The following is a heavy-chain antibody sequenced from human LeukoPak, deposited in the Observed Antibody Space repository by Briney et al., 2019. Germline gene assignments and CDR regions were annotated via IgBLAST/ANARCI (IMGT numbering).Heavy chain of an antibody. CDR3: ARDSSGRPYYTDY. V-gene: IGHV3-64*01. Sequence: GGSLRLSCAASGFTFSSYAMHWVRQAPGKGLEYVSAISSNGGSTYYANSVKGRFTISRDNSKNTLYLQMGSLRAEDMAVYYCARDSSGRPYYTDYWGQGTLVTVSS. CDR1: GFTFSSYA. D-gene: IGHD6-19*01. CDR2: ISSNGGST. J-gene: IGHJ4*02.